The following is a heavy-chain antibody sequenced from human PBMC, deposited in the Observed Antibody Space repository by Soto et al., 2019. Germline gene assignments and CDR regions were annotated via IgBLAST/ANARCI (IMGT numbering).Heavy chain of an antibody. J-gene: IGHJ6*02. V-gene: IGHV3-53*01. Sequence: PGGSLRLSCAASGFTVSSNYMSWVRQAPGKGLEWVSVIYSGGSTYYADSVKGRFTISRDNSKKTLYLQMNSLRAEDTAVYYCARDHVVRGDRLGMDVWGHGNTVTVSS. D-gene: IGHD3-10*01. CDR1: GFTVSSNY. CDR2: IYSGGST. CDR3: ARDHVVRGDRLGMDV.